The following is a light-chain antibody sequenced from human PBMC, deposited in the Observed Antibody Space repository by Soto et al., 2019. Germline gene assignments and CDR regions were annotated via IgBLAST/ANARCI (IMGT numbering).Light chain of an antibody. CDR2: DAS. CDR3: QQRTNWLFT. V-gene: IGKV3-11*01. CDR1: QTVGIS. J-gene: IGKJ3*01. Sequence: ELILTQFPVSLSLSPGERATLSCRASQTVGISLAWYQHTPGQPPRLLIYDASKRATGIPARFSGSGSGTDFTLTISSLEPEDFAVYYCQQRTNWLFTFGPGTKVDI.